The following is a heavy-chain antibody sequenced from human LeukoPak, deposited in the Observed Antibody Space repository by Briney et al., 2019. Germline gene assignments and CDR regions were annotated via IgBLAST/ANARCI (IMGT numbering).Heavy chain of an antibody. CDR2: ISGSGGST. V-gene: IGHV3-23*01. J-gene: IGHJ4*02. CDR3: ANSVWSYYVFDY. D-gene: IGHD1-26*01. Sequence: GGSLRLSCSASGFTFSSYAMGWVRQAPGKGPDGVSAISGSGGSTYYDDSVKGRFTISRDNSKNTLYLQMNSLRAEDTAVYYCANSVWSYYVFDYWGQGTLVTVSS. CDR1: GFTFSSYA.